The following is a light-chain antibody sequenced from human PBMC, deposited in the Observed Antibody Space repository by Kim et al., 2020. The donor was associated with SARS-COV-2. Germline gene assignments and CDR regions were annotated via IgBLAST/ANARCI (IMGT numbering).Light chain of an antibody. Sequence: SVTLSCTGTSSDVGGYNYVSWYQQHPGKAPKLMIYDVSKRPSGVPDRFSGSKSGNTASLTISGLQAEDEADYYCCSYAGSYTYVVFGGGTQLTVL. CDR2: DVS. V-gene: IGLV2-11*01. J-gene: IGLJ2*01. CDR1: SSDVGGYNY. CDR3: CSYAGSYTYVV.